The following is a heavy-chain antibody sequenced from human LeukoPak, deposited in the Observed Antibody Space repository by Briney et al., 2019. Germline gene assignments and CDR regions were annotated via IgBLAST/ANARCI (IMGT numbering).Heavy chain of an antibody. D-gene: IGHD3-10*01. CDR2: ISSAGGYQ. V-gene: IGHV3-30*01. J-gene: IGHJ4*02. Sequence: SGGSLRLSCAASGFSFSDYAMHWVRQAPGKGLEWVSLISSAGGYQYYADSVKGRFTISRDNSKNTLHLQLDSLRAEDTAVYYCARDSTYYYESGSSGPHYFDKWGQGTLVTVSS. CDR1: GFSFSDYA. CDR3: ARDSTYYYESGSSGPHYFDK.